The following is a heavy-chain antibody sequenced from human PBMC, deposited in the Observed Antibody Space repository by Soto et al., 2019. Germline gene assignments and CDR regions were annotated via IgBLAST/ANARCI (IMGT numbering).Heavy chain of an antibody. CDR2: IIPIFGTA. D-gene: IGHD6-6*01. CDR3: ARASIAARPSYYGMDV. Sequence: SVKVSCKASGGTFSSYAISWVRQAPGQGLEWMGGIIPIFGTANYAQKFQGRVTITADESTSTAYMELSSLRSEDTAVYYRARASIAARPSYYGMDVWGQGTTVTVSS. V-gene: IGHV1-69*13. CDR1: GGTFSSYA. J-gene: IGHJ6*02.